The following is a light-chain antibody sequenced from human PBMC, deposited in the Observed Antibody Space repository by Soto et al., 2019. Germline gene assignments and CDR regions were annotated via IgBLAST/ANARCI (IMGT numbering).Light chain of an antibody. V-gene: IGKV3-20*01. Sequence: EIVLTQSPGSLSLSPGERATLSCRASQSVSSTFFAWYQQRPGQAPRLLMYGASSRATGIPEMFSGSGSGTDFTLTISRLEPEDCAVYYCQQFDSSVTFGQGTKVEIK. CDR1: QSVSSTF. CDR3: QQFDSSVT. CDR2: GAS. J-gene: IGKJ1*01.